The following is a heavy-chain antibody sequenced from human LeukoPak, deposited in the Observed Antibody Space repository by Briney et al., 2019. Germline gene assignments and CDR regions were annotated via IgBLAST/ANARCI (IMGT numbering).Heavy chain of an antibody. Sequence: SQTLSLTCAITGDSVSSNNAAWIRQSPSRGLEWLGRTYHRSKWYNDYAVSVKSRIIINSDTSKNQFSLQLNSVTPEDTAVYYCARVRGGDSGYDKSFDPWGQGTLVTVSS. J-gene: IGHJ5*02. CDR3: ARVRGGDSGYDKSFDP. CDR2: TYHRSKWYN. CDR1: GDSVSSNNAA. V-gene: IGHV6-1*01. D-gene: IGHD5-12*01.